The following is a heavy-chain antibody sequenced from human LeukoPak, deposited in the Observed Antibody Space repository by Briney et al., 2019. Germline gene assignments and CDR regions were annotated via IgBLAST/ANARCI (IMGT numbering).Heavy chain of an antibody. CDR3: AKRPNGDSLIQH. J-gene: IGHJ1*01. CDR1: GFTFSSYA. CDR2: ISGSGAST. Sequence: GGSLRLSCAASGFTFSSYAMSWVRQAPGKGLEWVSAISGSGASTYYADSVKGRFTISRDNSKNTLYLQMNSLRAEDTAVYYCAKRPNGDSLIQHWGQGTLVTVSS. V-gene: IGHV3-23*01. D-gene: IGHD4-17*01.